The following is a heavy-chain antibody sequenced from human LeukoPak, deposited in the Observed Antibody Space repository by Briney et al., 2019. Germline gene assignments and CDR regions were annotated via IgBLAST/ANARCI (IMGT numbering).Heavy chain of an antibody. Sequence: GGSLRLSCAASGFTFSSYAMSWVRQAPGKGLEWVAVISYDGSNKYYADSVKGRFTISRDNSKNTLYLQMNSLRAEDTAVYYCARDQKGIAAAFDYWGQGTLVTVSS. V-gene: IGHV3-30-3*01. J-gene: IGHJ4*02. CDR1: GFTFSSYA. CDR2: ISYDGSNK. D-gene: IGHD6-13*01. CDR3: ARDQKGIAAAFDY.